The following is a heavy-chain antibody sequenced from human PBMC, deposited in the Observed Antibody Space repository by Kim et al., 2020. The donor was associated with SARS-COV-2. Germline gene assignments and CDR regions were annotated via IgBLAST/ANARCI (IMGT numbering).Heavy chain of an antibody. CDR1: GFTFSDAW. CDR2: IKSKTDGGTI. CDR3: TTDNGRN. V-gene: IGHV3-15*01. J-gene: IGHJ4*02. Sequence: GGSLRLSCEVSGFTFSDAWMNWVRQAPGKCLEWVGRIKSKTDGGTIEYAAPVKGRFTISRDDSKNTLYLQMNSLKTEDTAVYYCTTDNGRNWGQGTLVTVSS. D-gene: IGHD1-26*01.